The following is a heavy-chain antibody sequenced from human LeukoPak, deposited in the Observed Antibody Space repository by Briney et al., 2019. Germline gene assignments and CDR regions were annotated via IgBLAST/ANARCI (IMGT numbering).Heavy chain of an antibody. J-gene: IGHJ5*02. V-gene: IGHV4-39*07. D-gene: IGHD3-22*01. Sequence: KPSETLSLTCTVSGGSISSSSYYWGWIRQPPGKGLEWIGYIYHSGSTYYNPSLKSRVTISVDRSKNQFSLKLSSVTAADTAVYYCARGDYYDSSGQKSSWFDPWGQGTLVTVSS. CDR2: IYHSGST. CDR1: GGSISSSSYY. CDR3: ARGDYYDSSGQKSSWFDP.